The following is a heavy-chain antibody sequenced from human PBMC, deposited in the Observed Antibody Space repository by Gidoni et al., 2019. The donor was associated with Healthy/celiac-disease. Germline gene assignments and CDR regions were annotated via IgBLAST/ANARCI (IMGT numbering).Heavy chain of an antibody. CDR2: T. J-gene: IGHJ4*02. Sequence: TYYNPSLKSRVTISVDTSKNQFSLKLSSVTAADTAVYYCARYGGSSSQFDYWGQGTLVTVSS. D-gene: IGHD6-13*01. V-gene: IGHV4-31*02. CDR3: ARYGGSSSQFDY.